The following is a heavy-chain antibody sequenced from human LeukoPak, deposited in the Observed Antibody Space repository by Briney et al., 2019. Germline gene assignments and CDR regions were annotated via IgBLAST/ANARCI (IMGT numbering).Heavy chain of an antibody. J-gene: IGHJ4*02. CDR1: GYTFTYHY. V-gene: IGHV1-46*01. Sequence: ASVKVSCKASGYTFTYHYIHLVRQAPGQGLEWMGIINPSNGDTNYAQRFQGRVTMTRDTSTSTVYMELSSLDSEDTAVYYRARGSDVGKDFDCWGQGTLVTVSS. CDR2: INPSNGDT. D-gene: IGHD1-1*01. CDR3: ARGSDVGKDFDC.